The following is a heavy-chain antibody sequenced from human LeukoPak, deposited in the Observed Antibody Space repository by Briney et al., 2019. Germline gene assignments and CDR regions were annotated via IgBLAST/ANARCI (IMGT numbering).Heavy chain of an antibody. Sequence: GGSLRLSCAASGFTVSSNYMSRVRQAPGKGLEWVSVIYSGGSTYYADSVKGRFTISRDNSKNTLYLQMNSLRAEDTAAYYCARGPPRRGYFDYWGQGTLVTVSS. CDR3: ARGPPRRGYFDY. CDR1: GFTVSSNY. J-gene: IGHJ4*02. V-gene: IGHV3-66*01. CDR2: IYSGGST.